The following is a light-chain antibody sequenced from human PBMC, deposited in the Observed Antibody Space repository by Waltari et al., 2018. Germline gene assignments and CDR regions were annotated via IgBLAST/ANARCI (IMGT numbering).Light chain of an antibody. CDR3: LQYNTYPTWT. Sequence: DIQITQSPSTLSASIGDRVTITCRASQSISSWLAWYQQKPGKAPKVLIYKASNLESGVPSRFSGSGSGTEFTLTISSLQPDDFATYYCLQYNTYPTWTFGQGTKVEIK. CDR1: QSISSW. CDR2: KAS. V-gene: IGKV1-5*03. J-gene: IGKJ1*01.